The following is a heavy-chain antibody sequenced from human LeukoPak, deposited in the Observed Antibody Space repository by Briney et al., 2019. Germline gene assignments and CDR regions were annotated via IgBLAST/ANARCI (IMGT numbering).Heavy chain of an antibody. CDR3: ARDSGTTGEVKFDP. Sequence: PSEILSLTCTVSGGSITNFYWSWIRQPAGKGLEWIGRIYSSGTITYNPSLERRVSMSVDTSKNQFSLKLSSVTAADTAVYYCARDSGTTGEVKFDPWGQGTLVIVSS. J-gene: IGHJ5*02. V-gene: IGHV4-4*07. CDR2: IYSSGTI. D-gene: IGHD3-10*01. CDR1: GGSITNFY.